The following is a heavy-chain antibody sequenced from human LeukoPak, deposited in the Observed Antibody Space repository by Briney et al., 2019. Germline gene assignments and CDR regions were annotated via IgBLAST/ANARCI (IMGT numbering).Heavy chain of an antibody. V-gene: IGHV3-30*18. J-gene: IGHJ4*02. D-gene: IGHD5/OR15-5a*01. CDR2: IAYDGSDK. CDR1: GVTFSSSD. CDR3: AKDAWSGYNVYDTPYGYFEY. Sequence: GGSLRLSCAASGVTFSSSDMHWVRQAPAKGLEWVAVIAYDGSDKYYADPVKGRFTISRDNSRNTLYLQTNSLRAEDTAVYYCAKDAWSGYNVYDTPYGYFEYWGQGTLVTVSS.